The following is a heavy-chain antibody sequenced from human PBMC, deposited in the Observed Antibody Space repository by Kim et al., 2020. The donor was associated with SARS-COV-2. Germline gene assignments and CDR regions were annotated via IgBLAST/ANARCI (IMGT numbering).Heavy chain of an antibody. CDR3: AREGDGYNPFDY. Sequence: SSVKVSCKASGGTFSSYAISWVRQAPGQGLEWMGRIIPILGIANYAQKFQGRVTITADKSTSTAYMELSSLRSEDTAVYYCAREGDGYNPFDYWGQGTLVTVSS. CDR1: GGTFSSYA. D-gene: IGHD5-12*01. CDR2: IIPILGIA. V-gene: IGHV1-69*04. J-gene: IGHJ4*02.